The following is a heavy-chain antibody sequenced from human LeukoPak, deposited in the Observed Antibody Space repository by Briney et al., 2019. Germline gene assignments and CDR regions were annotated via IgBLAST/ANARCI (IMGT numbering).Heavy chain of an antibody. J-gene: IGHJ4*02. Sequence: GGSLRLSCAASGFTFTSYAMSWVRQVSGKGLEWVSVISGSGGSTYYADSVKGRFTISRDNAKNSLYLQMNSLRAEDTAVYYCARVPVLLWFGELSGLADYWGQGTLVTVSS. CDR1: GFTFTSYA. V-gene: IGHV3-23*01. CDR3: ARVPVLLWFGELSGLADY. CDR2: ISGSGGST. D-gene: IGHD3-10*01.